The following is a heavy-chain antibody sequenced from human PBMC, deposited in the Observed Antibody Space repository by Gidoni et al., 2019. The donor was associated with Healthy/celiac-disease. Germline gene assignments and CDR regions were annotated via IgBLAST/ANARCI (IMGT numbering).Heavy chain of an antibody. CDR1: GGSISSSSYY. Sequence: QLQLQESGPGLVKPSETLSLTCPVSGGSISSSSYYWGWIRQPPGKGLEWIGSIYYSGSTYYNPSLKSRVTISVDTSKNQFSLKLSSVTAADTAVYYCSARVTIFGVAATQFFDYWGQGTLVTVSS. V-gene: IGHV4-39*01. CDR2: IYYSGST. CDR3: SARVTIFGVAATQFFDY. J-gene: IGHJ4*02. D-gene: IGHD3-3*01.